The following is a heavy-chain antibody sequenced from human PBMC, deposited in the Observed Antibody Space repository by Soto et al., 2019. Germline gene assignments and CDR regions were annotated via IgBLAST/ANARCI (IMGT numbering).Heavy chain of an antibody. CDR1: GFTFSSYD. D-gene: IGHD3-3*02. CDR3: ARERREISFDTFDF. J-gene: IGHJ3*01. CDR2: IATTGGT. Sequence: GGFLRLSCAASGFTFSSYDMHWVRQVTGKGLEWVSGIATTGGTFYADSVKGRFTISRENGKNSFYLQMNSLRAEDTAVYFCARERREISFDTFDFWGQGTMVTVSS. V-gene: IGHV3-13*01.